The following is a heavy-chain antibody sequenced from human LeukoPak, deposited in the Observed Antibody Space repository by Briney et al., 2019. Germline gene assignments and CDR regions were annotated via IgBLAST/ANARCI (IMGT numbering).Heavy chain of an antibody. D-gene: IGHD5-18*01. CDR3: ARGENVDTAMVSYFDY. CDR2: FDPEDGET. J-gene: IGHJ4*02. V-gene: IGHV1-24*01. CDR1: GYTLTELS. Sequence: ASVKVSCKVSGYTLTELSMHWVRQAPGKGLEWMGGFDPEDGETIYAQKFQGRVTMTEDTSTDTAYMELSSLRSEDTAVYYCARGENVDTAMVSYFDYWGQGTLVTVSS.